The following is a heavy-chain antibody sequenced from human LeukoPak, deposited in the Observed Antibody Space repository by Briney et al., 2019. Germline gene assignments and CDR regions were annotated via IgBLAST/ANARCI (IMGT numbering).Heavy chain of an antibody. CDR2: IYTSGST. D-gene: IGHD3-3*01. CDR3: ARGSPDFWSGYYRVGWFDP. Sequence: SETLSLTCTVSGGSISSYYWSWIRQPAGKGLEWIGRIYTSGSTNYNPSLKSRVTMSVDTSKNQFSLKLSSVTAADTAVYYCARGSPDFWSGYYRVGWFDPWGQGTLVTVSS. J-gene: IGHJ5*02. V-gene: IGHV4-4*07. CDR1: GGSISSYY.